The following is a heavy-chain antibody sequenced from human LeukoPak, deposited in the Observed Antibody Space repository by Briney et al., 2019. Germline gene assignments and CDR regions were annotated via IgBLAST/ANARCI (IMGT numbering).Heavy chain of an antibody. CDR3: ARLYYDFWSGYVFDY. V-gene: IGHV5-51*01. CDR2: IYPGDSDT. Sequence: GESPKISCKGSGYSFTSYWIGWVRQMPGKGLEWMGIIYPGDSDTRYSPSFQGQVTISADKSISTAYLQWSSLKASDTAMYYCARLYYDFWSGYVFDYWGQGTLVTVSS. J-gene: IGHJ4*02. D-gene: IGHD3-3*01. CDR1: GYSFTSYW.